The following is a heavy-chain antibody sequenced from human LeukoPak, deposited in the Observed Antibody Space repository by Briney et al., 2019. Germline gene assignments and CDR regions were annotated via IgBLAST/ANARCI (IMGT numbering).Heavy chain of an antibody. CDR3: ARGGCSGGSCYGDY. CDR1: GFTFSSSA. Sequence: GGSLRLSCAASGFTFSSSAMSWVRQAPGKGLEWVSTISGGGGSTYYADSVKGRFTISRDNSKNTLYLQVNSLRAEDTAVYYCARGGCSGGSCYGDYWGQGTLVTVSS. CDR2: ISGGGGST. D-gene: IGHD2-15*01. J-gene: IGHJ4*02. V-gene: IGHV3-23*01.